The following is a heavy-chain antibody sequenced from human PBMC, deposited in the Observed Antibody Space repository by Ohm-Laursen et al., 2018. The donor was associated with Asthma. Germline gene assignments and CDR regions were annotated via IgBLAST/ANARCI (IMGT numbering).Heavy chain of an antibody. D-gene: IGHD2-15*01. V-gene: IGHV4-34*01. J-gene: IGHJ3*01. Sequence: SDTLSLTCAVYGGSFSGYYWSWVRQPPGKGLEWIGEINHSGSTNYNPSLKSRVTISVDTSKNQFSLKLSSVTAADTAMYYCAFCSGGTCYSGVFDFWGQGTMVTVSS. CDR3: AFCSGGTCYSGVFDF. CDR2: INHSGST. CDR1: GGSFSGYY.